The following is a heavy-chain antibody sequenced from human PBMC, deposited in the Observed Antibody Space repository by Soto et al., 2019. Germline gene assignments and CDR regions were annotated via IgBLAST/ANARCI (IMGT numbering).Heavy chain of an antibody. CDR3: AKGGGSLWS. Sequence: QVQLQLWGAGLLKPSETLSLTCAVSGGSFSVYYWSWIRQPPGKGLEWIGEINLSGTTNYNPSLKSRVTISLDTSKNQFSLKLTSVTAADTAVYYCAKGGGSLWSWGQGTLVTVSS. D-gene: IGHD3-10*01. J-gene: IGHJ5*02. CDR1: GGSFSVYY. CDR2: INLSGTT. V-gene: IGHV4-34*01.